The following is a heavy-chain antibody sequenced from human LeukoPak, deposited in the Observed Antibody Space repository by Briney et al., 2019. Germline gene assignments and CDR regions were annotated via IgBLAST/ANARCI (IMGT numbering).Heavy chain of an antibody. CDR3: AKTISGWGYDYFDS. Sequence: PGGSLRLSCAASGFTFDNFAMNWVRQAPGKGLEWVSAISNTGLTTYYADSLKGRFTISRDNSKGTLYLQMNSPRAEDTAVYYCAKTISGWGYDYFDSWGRGTLVTVSS. V-gene: IGHV3-23*01. CDR1: GFTFDNFA. CDR2: ISNTGLTT. J-gene: IGHJ4*02. D-gene: IGHD6-19*01.